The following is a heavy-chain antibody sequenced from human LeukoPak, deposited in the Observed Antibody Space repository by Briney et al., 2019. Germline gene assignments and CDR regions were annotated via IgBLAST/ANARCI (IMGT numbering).Heavy chain of an antibody. D-gene: IGHD3-22*01. CDR2: ISSSSSYI. J-gene: IGHJ3*02. CDR1: GLTFSSYS. CDR3: ARDTMIVVADDAFDI. V-gene: IGHV3-21*01. Sequence: GGSLRLSCAASGLTFSSYSMNWVRQAPGKGLEWVSSISSSSSYIYYADSVKGRFTISRDNAKNSLYLQMNSLRAEDTAVYYCARDTMIVVADDAFDIWGQWTMVTVSS.